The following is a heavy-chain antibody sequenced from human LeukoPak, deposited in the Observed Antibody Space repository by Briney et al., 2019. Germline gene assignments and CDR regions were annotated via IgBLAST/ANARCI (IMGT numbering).Heavy chain of an antibody. CDR2: IYTSGST. Sequence: SETLSLTCTVSGGSISSYYWSWIRQPAGKGLEWIGRIYTSGSTNYNPSLKSRVTMSVDTSKNQFSLKLSSVTAADTAVYYCAREVVITMVRGVNLDNWFDPWGQGTLVTVSS. CDR1: GGSISSYY. V-gene: IGHV4-4*07. J-gene: IGHJ5*02. D-gene: IGHD3-10*01. CDR3: AREVVITMVRGVNLDNWFDP.